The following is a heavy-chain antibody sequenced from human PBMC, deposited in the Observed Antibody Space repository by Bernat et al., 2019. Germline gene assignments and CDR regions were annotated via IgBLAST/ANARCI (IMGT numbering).Heavy chain of an antibody. CDR1: GFTFSSYA. CDR3: ARDKGMRWEAQDAFDI. D-gene: IGHD1-26*01. J-gene: IGHJ3*02. CDR2: ISSNGGST. Sequence: EVQLVESGGGLVKPGGSLRLSCAASGFTFSSYAMHWVRQAPGKGLEYVSAISSNGGSTYYANSVKGRFTISRDNSKNTLYLQMGSLRAEDMAVYYCARDKGMRWEAQDAFDIWGQGTMVTVSS. V-gene: IGHV3-64*01.